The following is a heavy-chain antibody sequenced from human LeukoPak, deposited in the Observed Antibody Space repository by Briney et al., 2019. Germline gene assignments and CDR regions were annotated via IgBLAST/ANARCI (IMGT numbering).Heavy chain of an antibody. Sequence: EASVKVSCKASGYTFTSYDINWVRQATGRGLEWMGWISAYNGNTNYAQKLQGRVTMTTDTSTSTAYMELRSLRSDDTAVYYCARGLITVGATDFDYWGQGTLVTVSS. CDR1: GYTFTSYD. CDR3: ARGLITVGATDFDY. D-gene: IGHD1-26*01. V-gene: IGHV1-18*01. CDR2: ISAYNGNT. J-gene: IGHJ4*02.